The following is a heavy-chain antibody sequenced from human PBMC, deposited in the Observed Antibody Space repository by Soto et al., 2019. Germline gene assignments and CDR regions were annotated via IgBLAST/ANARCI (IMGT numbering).Heavy chain of an antibody. CDR1: GCSISSGDYY. CDR2: IYYSGST. D-gene: IGHD6-19*01. Sequence: SETLSLTCTVSGCSISSGDYYWSWIRQPPGKGLEWIGYIYYSGSTYYNPSLKSRVTISVDKSKNQFSLKLSSVTAADTAVYYCARVEAVAGTDWFDPWGQGTLVTVSS. V-gene: IGHV4-30-4*01. J-gene: IGHJ5*02. CDR3: ARVEAVAGTDWFDP.